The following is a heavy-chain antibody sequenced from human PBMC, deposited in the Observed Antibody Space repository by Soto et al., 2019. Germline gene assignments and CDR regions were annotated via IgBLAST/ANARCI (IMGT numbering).Heavy chain of an antibody. V-gene: IGHV4-61*01. D-gene: IGHD2-2*01. Sequence: SETLSLTCTVSGGSVSSGSYYWSWIRQPPGKGLEWIGYIYYSGSTNYNPSLKSRVTISVDTSKNQFSTKLSSETAAATAVYYCARTVVDGGYYFDYWGQGTLVTVSS. J-gene: IGHJ4*02. CDR2: IYYSGST. CDR3: ARTVVDGGYYFDY. CDR1: GGSVSSGSYY.